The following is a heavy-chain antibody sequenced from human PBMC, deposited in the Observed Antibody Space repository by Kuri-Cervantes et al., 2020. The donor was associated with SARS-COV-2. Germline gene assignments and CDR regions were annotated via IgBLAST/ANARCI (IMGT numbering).Heavy chain of an antibody. CDR1: GFTFSSYS. CDR3: ASATGIAAADHYYYYGMDV. J-gene: IGHJ6*02. V-gene: IGHV3-21*01. Sequence: GESLKISCAASGFTFSSYSMNWVRQAPGKGLEWVSSISSSGSFIFNADSVKGQFTISRDNDKNSLFLQMNSLRAEDTAVYYCASATGIAAADHYYYYGMDVWGQGTTVTVSS. CDR2: ISSSGSFI. D-gene: IGHD6-13*01.